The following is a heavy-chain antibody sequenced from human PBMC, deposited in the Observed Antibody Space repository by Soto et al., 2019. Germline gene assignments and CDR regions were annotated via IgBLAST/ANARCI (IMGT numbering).Heavy chain of an antibody. CDR3: ARKGTSGLYLDGMDV. CDR1: GGSISSYC. Sequence: QVQLQESGPGLVKPSETLSLTCTVSGGSISSYCWSWIRQPPGKGLEWIGYIYYSGSTNYNPSLKRRVNISVDTSKNQFSLKLSSVTAADTAVYYCARKGTSGLYLDGMDVWGQGTTVTVSS. CDR2: IYYSGST. D-gene: IGHD6-19*01. V-gene: IGHV4-59*01. J-gene: IGHJ6*02.